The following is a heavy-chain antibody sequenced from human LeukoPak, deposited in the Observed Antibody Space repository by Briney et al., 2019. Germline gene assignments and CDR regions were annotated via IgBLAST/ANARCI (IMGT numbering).Heavy chain of an antibody. D-gene: IGHD6-19*01. Sequence: GGSLRLSCAASGFTFSSYAMSWVRQAPGKGLEWVSAISGSGGSTYYADSVKGRFTISRDNSKNTLYLQMNSLRAEDTAVYYCAKDRGDGIAVAGPLDYWGQGTLVTVSS. V-gene: IGHV3-23*01. J-gene: IGHJ4*02. CDR3: AKDRGDGIAVAGPLDY. CDR2: ISGSGGST. CDR1: GFTFSSYA.